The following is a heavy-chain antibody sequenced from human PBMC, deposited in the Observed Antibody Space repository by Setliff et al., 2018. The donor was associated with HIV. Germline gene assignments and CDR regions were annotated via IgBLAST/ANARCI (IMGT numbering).Heavy chain of an antibody. CDR1: GDSVSRYY. J-gene: IGHJ3*02. V-gene: IGHV4-59*08. CDR2: ASYSGNA. CDR3: ARPTTGVGGGAAFDI. Sequence: SETLSLTCTVSGDSVSRYYWSWIRQSPGKGLEWIGYASYSGNANYNPSLKSRVTISVDTTKNQFSLKLNSVTAADTAVYFCARPTTGVGGGAAFDIWGQGTMVTVSS. D-gene: IGHD2-8*01.